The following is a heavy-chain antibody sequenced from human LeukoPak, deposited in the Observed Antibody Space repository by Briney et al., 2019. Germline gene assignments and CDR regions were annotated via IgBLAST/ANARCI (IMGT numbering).Heavy chain of an antibody. J-gene: IGHJ4*02. CDR2: IYYSGST. CDR3: ARLGYSVSWTDC. CDR1: GGSIKRTSHY. Sequence: PSETLSLTCTVSGGSIKRTSHYWGWIRQPPGKGLEWIGSIYYSGSTYYNPSLKSRVTISVDTSKNQFSLRLSSVTAADMAVYFCARLGYSVSWTDCWGQGTLVTVSS. D-gene: IGHD6-13*01. V-gene: IGHV4-39*01.